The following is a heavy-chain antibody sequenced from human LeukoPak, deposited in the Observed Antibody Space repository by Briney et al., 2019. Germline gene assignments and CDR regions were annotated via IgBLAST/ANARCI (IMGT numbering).Heavy chain of an antibody. CDR3: ARGSNRIAKRGRYCSGGSCYSVSLHATALEDYYYGMDV. CDR2: ISSSSSYI. J-gene: IGHJ6*02. CDR1: GFTFSSYS. V-gene: IGHV3-21*01. D-gene: IGHD2-15*01. Sequence: PGGSLRLSCAASGFTFSSYSMNWVRQAPGKGLEWVSSISSSSSYIYYADSVKGRFTISRDNAKNSLYLQMNSLRAEDTAVYYCARGSNRIAKRGRYCSGGSCYSVSLHATALEDYYYGMDVWGQGTTVTVSS.